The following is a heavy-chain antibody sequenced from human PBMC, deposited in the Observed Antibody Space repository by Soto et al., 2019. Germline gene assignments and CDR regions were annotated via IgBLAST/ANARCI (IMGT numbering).Heavy chain of an antibody. CDR1: GFTFSNAW. J-gene: IGHJ4*02. Sequence: GGSLRLSCAASGFTFSNAWMSWVRQAPGKGLEWVGRIKSKTDGGTTDYAAPVKGRFTISRDDSKNTLYLQMNSLKTEDTAVYYCTTDGRTSILSGTEAPNFDYWGQGTLVTVSS. CDR3: TTDGRTSILSGTEAPNFDY. CDR2: IKSKTDGGTT. V-gene: IGHV3-15*01. D-gene: IGHD2-21*01.